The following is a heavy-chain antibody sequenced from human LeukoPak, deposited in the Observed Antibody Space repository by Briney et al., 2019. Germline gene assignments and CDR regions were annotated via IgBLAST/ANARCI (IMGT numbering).Heavy chain of an antibody. V-gene: IGHV1-69*05. CDR1: GGTFGSYA. D-gene: IGHD2-2*02. Sequence: SVKVSCKASGGTFGSYAISWVRQAPGQGLEWMGRIIPIFGTANYAQKFQGRVTITTDESTSTAYMELSRLRSEDTAVYYCARGDIVVVPAAIGGADYYYYYMDVWGKGTTVTVSS. CDR3: ARGDIVVVPAAIGGADYYYYYMDV. J-gene: IGHJ6*03. CDR2: IIPIFGTA.